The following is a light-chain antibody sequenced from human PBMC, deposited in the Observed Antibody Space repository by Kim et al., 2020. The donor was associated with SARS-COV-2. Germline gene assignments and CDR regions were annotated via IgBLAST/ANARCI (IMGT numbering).Light chain of an antibody. V-gene: IGLV3-19*01. CDR1: SLRSYY. CDR2: GKN. CDR3: NSRDSNDNVV. J-gene: IGLJ2*01. Sequence: VALGQTVRITCQGDSLRSYYATWYQQKPGQVPILVIYGKNNRPSGIPDRFSGSSSGNTASLTITGTQAGDEADYYCNSRDSNDNVVFGGGTKVTVL.